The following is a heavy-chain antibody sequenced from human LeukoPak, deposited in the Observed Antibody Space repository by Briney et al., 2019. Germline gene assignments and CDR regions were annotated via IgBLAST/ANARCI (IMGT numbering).Heavy chain of an antibody. D-gene: IGHD2-15*01. V-gene: IGHV4-38-2*02. CDR2: IYHSGST. CDR3: ARGDCSGGSCENFDY. J-gene: IGHJ4*02. CDR1: GYSISSGYY. Sequence: SETLSLTCTVSGYSISSGYYWGWIRQPPGKGLEWIGSIYHSGSTYYNPSLKSRVTISVDTSKNQFSLKLSSVTAADTAVYYCARGDCSGGSCENFDYWGQGTLVTVSS.